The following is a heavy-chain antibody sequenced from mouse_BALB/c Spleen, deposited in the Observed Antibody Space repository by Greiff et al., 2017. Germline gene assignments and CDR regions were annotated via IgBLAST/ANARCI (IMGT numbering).Heavy chain of an antibody. CDR3: ARSNGYAWFAY. CDR1: GYSITSDYA. Sequence: EVHLVESGPGLVKPSQSLSLTCTVTGYSITSDYAWNWIRQFPGNKLEWMGYISYSGSTSYNPSLKSRISITRDTSKNQFFLQLNSVTTEDTATYYCARSNGYAWFAYWGQGTLVTVSA. CDR2: ISYSGST. J-gene: IGHJ3*01. V-gene: IGHV3-2*02. D-gene: IGHD1-2*01.